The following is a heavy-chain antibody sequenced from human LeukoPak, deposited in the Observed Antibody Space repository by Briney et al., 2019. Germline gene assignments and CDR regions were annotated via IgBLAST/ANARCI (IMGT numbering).Heavy chain of an antibody. D-gene: IGHD6-13*01. CDR2: ISYSASA. J-gene: IGHJ6*03. CDR3: ASDSVWVSSRYYYYYMDV. CDR1: GGSISSGGYY. V-gene: IGHV4-31*03. Sequence: SETLSLTCTVSGGSISSGGYYWSWIRQHPGKGLEWIGYISYSASAYYNPSLKSRVTISVDTSKNQFSLKLNSVTAADTAVYYCASDSVWVSSRYYYYYMDVWGKGTTVTVSS.